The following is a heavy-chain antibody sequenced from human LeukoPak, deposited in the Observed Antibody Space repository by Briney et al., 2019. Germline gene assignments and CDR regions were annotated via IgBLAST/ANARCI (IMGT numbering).Heavy chain of an antibody. Sequence: GGSLRLSCAASGFTFSIYAMSWVRQAPGKGLEWVSSITSNGAGTFYADSVNDRFTISRDNSKNTLYLQMSRLRAEDTAVYYCAGNVQLERAFDYWGQGTLVTVSS. D-gene: IGHD1-1*01. J-gene: IGHJ4*02. V-gene: IGHV3-23*01. CDR1: GFTFSIYA. CDR3: AGNVQLERAFDY. CDR2: ITSNGAGT.